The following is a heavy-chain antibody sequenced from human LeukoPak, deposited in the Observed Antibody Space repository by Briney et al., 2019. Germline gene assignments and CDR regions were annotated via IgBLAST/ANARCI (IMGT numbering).Heavy chain of an antibody. J-gene: IGHJ4*02. CDR2: IISSSSSI. Sequence: GGSLRLSCAASGFTFSSYSMNWVRQAPGKGLEWVSSIISSSSSIYYADSVKGRFTISRDNAKNSLFLQMNSLRAEDTAVYYCAKGFYSDVSYWGQGTLVTVS. CDR1: GFTFSSYS. CDR3: AKGFYSDVSY. D-gene: IGHD3-16*01. V-gene: IGHV3-21*01.